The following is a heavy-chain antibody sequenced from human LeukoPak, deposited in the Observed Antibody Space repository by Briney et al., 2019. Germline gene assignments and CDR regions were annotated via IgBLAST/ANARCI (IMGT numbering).Heavy chain of an antibody. Sequence: ASVKVSCKASGYTFIGYSMHWVRQAPGQGREWMGWINPYSGATTYAQKFQGRVTMTRDTSIGTAYMELSSLRSDDTAVYYCASHLKQMAVAVFACWGQGTLVTVSS. J-gene: IGHJ4*02. V-gene: IGHV1-2*02. CDR1: GYTFIGYS. CDR2: INPYSGAT. D-gene: IGHD6-19*01. CDR3: ASHLKQMAVAVFAC.